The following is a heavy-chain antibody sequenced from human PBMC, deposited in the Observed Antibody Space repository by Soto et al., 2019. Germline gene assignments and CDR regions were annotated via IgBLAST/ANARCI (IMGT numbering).Heavy chain of an antibody. D-gene: IGHD3-10*01. Sequence: GGSLRLSCAASGFTFSSYAMHWVRQAPGKGLEWVAVISYDGSNKYYADSVKGRFTISRDNSKNTLYLQMNSLRAEDTAVYYCARTLRITKGYFDYWGQGTLVTVSS. CDR3: ARTLRITKGYFDY. CDR1: GFTFSSYA. V-gene: IGHV3-30-3*01. J-gene: IGHJ4*02. CDR2: ISYDGSNK.